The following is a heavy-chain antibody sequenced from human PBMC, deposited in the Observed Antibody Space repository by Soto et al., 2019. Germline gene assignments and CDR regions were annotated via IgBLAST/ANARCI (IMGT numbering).Heavy chain of an antibody. CDR1: EFTFSNYA. D-gene: IGHD3-22*01. Sequence: PGGSLRLSCAASEFTFSNYAMSWVRQAPGKGLEWVSSINNGGTTYYADSVKGRFTISRDNSKNTMYLQMNSLRAEDTAVYYRARDQYYYDSSGYYRPPPSPAHYSCYWGMDVWGQGT. CDR2: INNGGTT. CDR3: ARDQYYYDSSGYYRPPPSPAHYSCYWGMDV. V-gene: IGHV3-23*01. J-gene: IGHJ6*02.